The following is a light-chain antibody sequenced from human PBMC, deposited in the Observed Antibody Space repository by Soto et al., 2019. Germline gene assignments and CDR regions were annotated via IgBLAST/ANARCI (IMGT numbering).Light chain of an antibody. CDR2: GNS. CDR1: SSNIGAGYD. J-gene: IGLJ2*01. Sequence: QSVLTQPPSVSGAPGQRVTISCTGSSSNIGAGYDVHWYQQLPGTAPKLLIYGNSNRPSGVPDRFSGSKSGTSASLAITGLQAEDEADYYCCSYVGSSPPYVIFGGGTKLTVL. CDR3: CSYVGSSPPYVI. V-gene: IGLV1-40*01.